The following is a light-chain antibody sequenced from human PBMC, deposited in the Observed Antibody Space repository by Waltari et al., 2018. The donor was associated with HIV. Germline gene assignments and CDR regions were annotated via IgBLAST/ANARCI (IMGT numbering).Light chain of an antibody. J-gene: IGKJ2*01. Sequence: DVVMTQSPLSLPVTLGQPASISCRSSESLVHSDGNTYLTWFQQRPGQSPRPLIYKVSNRDSGVPDRFSGSGSGTDFTLKSSRVEAEDVGVYYCMQGTHSPRYTFGQGTKLEIK. CDR2: KVS. V-gene: IGKV2-30*02. CDR1: ESLVHSDGNTY. CDR3: MQGTHSPRYT.